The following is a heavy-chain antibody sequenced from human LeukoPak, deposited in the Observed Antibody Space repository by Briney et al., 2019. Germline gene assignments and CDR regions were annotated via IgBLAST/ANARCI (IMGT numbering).Heavy chain of an antibody. CDR2: ISAYNGNT. CDR1: GYTFTRYG. CDR3: ARVVVGATNWFDP. Sequence: ASVKVSCKASGYTFTRYGISWVRQAPGQGLEWMGWISAYNGNTNYAQKLQGRVTMTTDTSTNTVYMELRSLRSDDTAVYYCARVVVGATNWFDPWGQGTLVTVSS. V-gene: IGHV1-18*01. J-gene: IGHJ5*02. D-gene: IGHD2-15*01.